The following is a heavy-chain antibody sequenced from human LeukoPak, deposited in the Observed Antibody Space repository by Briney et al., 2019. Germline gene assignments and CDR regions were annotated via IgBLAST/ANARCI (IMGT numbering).Heavy chain of an antibody. CDR3: AKLGSSSWYGAFDY. CDR2: ISWNSGSI. Sequence: GRSLRLSCAASGFTFDDYAMRWVRQAPGKGLEWVSGISWNSGSIGYADSVKGRFTISRDNAKNSLYLQMNSLRAEDTALYYCAKLGSSSWYGAFDYWGQGTLVTVSS. D-gene: IGHD6-13*01. J-gene: IGHJ4*02. V-gene: IGHV3-9*01. CDR1: GFTFDDYA.